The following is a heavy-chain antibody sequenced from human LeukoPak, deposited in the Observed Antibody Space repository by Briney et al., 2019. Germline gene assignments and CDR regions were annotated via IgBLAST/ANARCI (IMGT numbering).Heavy chain of an antibody. Sequence: PSETLSLTCAVCGGSFSGYYWSWIRQPPGKGLEWIGEINHSGSTNYNPSLRRRVTISVDTSKNQFSLKLSSVTAADTAVYYCARGDPYDILTGYDFDYWGQGTLVTVSS. D-gene: IGHD3-9*01. CDR2: INHSGST. CDR3: ARGDPYDILTGYDFDY. CDR1: GGSFSGYY. V-gene: IGHV4-34*01. J-gene: IGHJ4*02.